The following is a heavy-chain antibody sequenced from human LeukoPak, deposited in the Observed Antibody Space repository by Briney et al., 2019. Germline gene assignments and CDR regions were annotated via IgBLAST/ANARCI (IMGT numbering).Heavy chain of an antibody. D-gene: IGHD1-26*01. V-gene: IGHV1-69*05. CDR3: ARGAEVGAPSYYFDY. Sequence: SVTVSCKASGGTFSSYAISWVRQAPGQGLEWMGGIIPIFGTANYAQKFQGRVTITTDESTSTAYMELSSLRSEDTAVYYCARGAEVGAPSYYFDYWGQGTLVTVSS. CDR1: GGTFSSYA. CDR2: IIPIFGTA. J-gene: IGHJ4*02.